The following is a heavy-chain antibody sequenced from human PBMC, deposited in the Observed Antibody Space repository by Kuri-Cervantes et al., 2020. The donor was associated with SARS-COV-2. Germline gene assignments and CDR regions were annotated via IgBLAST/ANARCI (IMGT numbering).Heavy chain of an antibody. J-gene: IGHJ4*02. V-gene: IGHV4-59*04. Sequence: GSLRLSCTVSGGSISSHYWSWIRQPPGKGLEWIGSIYHSGSTYYNPSLKSRVTISVDTSKNQFSLKLSSVTAADTAVYYCATDPGRYCSSTSCGFHYWGQGTLVTVSS. CDR2: IYHSGST. CDR1: GGSISSHY. CDR3: ATDPGRYCSSTSCGFHY. D-gene: IGHD2-2*01.